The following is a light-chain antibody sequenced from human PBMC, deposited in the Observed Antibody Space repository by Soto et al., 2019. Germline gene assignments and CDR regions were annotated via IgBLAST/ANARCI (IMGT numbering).Light chain of an antibody. CDR3: AAWDDSLSGLV. V-gene: IGLV1-47*01. CDR2: RNN. Sequence: ALTQPPAASGTPGQRVTISCSGSSSNIGSNYVYWYQQLPGTAPKLLIYRNNQRPSGVPDRFSGSKSGTSASLAISGLRSEDEADYYCAAWDDSLSGLVFGGGTKLTVL. J-gene: IGLJ2*01. CDR1: SSNIGSNY.